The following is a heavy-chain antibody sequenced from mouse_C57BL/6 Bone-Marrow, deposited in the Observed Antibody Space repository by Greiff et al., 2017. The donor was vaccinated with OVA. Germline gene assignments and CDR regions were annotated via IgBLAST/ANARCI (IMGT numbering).Heavy chain of an antibody. D-gene: IGHD1-1*01. CDR1: GYSFTDYN. Sequence: LQESGPELVKPGASVKISCKASGYSFTDYNMNWVKQSNGKSLEWIGVINPNYGTTSYNQKFKGKATLTVDQSSSTAYMQLNSLTSEDSAVYYCANYYGSSSNWYFDVWGTGTTVTVSS. CDR2: INPNYGTT. V-gene: IGHV1-39*01. J-gene: IGHJ1*03. CDR3: ANYYGSSSNWYFDV.